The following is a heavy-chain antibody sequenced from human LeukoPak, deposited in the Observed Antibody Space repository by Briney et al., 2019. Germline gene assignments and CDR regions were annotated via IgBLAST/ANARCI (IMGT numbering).Heavy chain of an antibody. V-gene: IGHV3-23*01. Sequence: GGSLRLSCAASGFTFSSYAMSWVRQAPGKGLEWVSDISGSGGSTYYADSVKGRFTISRDNSKNTLYLQMNSLRAEDTAVSYCAKTQYSSGWYNWYFDLWGRGTLVTVSS. D-gene: IGHD6-19*01. CDR2: ISGSGGST. CDR3: AKTQYSSGWYNWYFDL. CDR1: GFTFSSYA. J-gene: IGHJ2*01.